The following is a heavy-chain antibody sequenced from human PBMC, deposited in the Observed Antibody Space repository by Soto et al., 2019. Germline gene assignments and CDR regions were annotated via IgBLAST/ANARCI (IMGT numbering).Heavy chain of an antibody. CDR2: INHSGST. Sequence: QVQLQQWGAGLLKPSETLSLTCAVYGGSFSGYYWSWIRQPPGKGLEWIGEINHSGSTNYNPSLRGRCSRSVGTAKNQCSLRLCSVTAADAAVYYCARDGPTGTTPAWGYGMDVWGQGTAVTVAS. J-gene: IGHJ6*02. CDR3: ARDGPTGTTPAWGYGMDV. D-gene: IGHD4-17*01. V-gene: IGHV4-34*01. CDR1: GGSFSGYY.